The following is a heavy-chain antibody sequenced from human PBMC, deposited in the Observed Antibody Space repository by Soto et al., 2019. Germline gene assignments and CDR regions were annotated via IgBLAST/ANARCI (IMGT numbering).Heavy chain of an antibody. V-gene: IGHV3-48*01. CDR1: GFIFRDYS. J-gene: IGHJ4*02. CDR2: IAGGGVPT. D-gene: IGHD2-2*01. CDR3: TRASSYAFDY. Sequence: EVQLVESGGGLVQSGESLRLSCAASGFIFRDYSMNWVRQTPGKGLEWIAHIAGGGVPTYYADSVKGRFTISRDRGKNFLHLQMNGLKGDDSGIYYCTRASSYAFDYWGQGALVTVSS.